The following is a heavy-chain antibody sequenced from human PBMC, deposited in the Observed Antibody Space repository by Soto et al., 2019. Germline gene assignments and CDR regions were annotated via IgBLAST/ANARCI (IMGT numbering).Heavy chain of an antibody. CDR3: ARRDGYNYFDF. CDR1: GFTFSDSY. Sequence: QVQPVESGGGLVKPGGSLRLSCVASGFTFSDSYMSWVRQAPGKGLEWVSYISSTSSFTDYAESVKGRFIISRDNAKNSLFLQMNSLRAEDTALYYCARRDGYNYFDFWGQGTLVSVSS. D-gene: IGHD5-12*01. CDR2: ISSTSSFT. J-gene: IGHJ4*02. V-gene: IGHV3-11*06.